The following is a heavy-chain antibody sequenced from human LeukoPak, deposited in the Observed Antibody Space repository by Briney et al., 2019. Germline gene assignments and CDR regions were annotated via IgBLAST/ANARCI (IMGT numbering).Heavy chain of an antibody. CDR1: GYTFTTYG. D-gene: IGHD6-13*01. CDR2: ISAYNGNT. Sequence: GASVKVSCKASGYTFTTYGISWVRQAPGQGLEGMGWISAYNGNTNYAQKLQGRVTMTTDTSTSAAYMELRSLRSDDTAVYYCARVWAAARPRFDYMDVWGKGTTVTVSS. J-gene: IGHJ6*03. V-gene: IGHV1-18*01. CDR3: ARVWAAARPRFDYMDV.